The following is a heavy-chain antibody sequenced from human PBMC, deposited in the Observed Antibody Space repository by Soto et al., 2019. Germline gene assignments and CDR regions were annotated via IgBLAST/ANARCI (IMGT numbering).Heavy chain of an antibody. D-gene: IGHD3-22*01. J-gene: IGHJ5*02. CDR2: IYHSGST. CDR3: ARGGLYSSGYYNNWFDP. CDR1: GGSISSSNW. Sequence: SETLSLTCVVSGGSISSSNWWSWVRLPPGKGLEWIGQIYHSGSTNYNPSLKSRVTISVDTSKNQFSLKLSSVTAADTAVYYCARGGLYSSGYYNNWFDPWGQGTLVTVSS. V-gene: IGHV4-4*02.